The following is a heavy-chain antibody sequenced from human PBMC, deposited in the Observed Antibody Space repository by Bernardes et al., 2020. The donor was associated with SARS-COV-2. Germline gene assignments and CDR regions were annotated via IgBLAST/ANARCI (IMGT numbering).Heavy chain of an antibody. Sequence: GGSLRLSCAASGFTFDDYAMHWVRRAPGKGLEWVAGISWNSGSIGYADAVKGRFTISRDNAKNSLYLQMNSLRAADTALYYCAKHVVHYYDSSRPDGAFDIWRQGTMVTVSS. J-gene: IGHJ3*02. CDR3: AKHVVHYYDSSRPDGAFDI. D-gene: IGHD3-22*01. V-gene: IGHV3-9*01. CDR1: GFTFDDYA. CDR2: ISWNSGSI.